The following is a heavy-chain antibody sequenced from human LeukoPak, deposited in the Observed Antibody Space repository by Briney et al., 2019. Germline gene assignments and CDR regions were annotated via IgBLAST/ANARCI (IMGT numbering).Heavy chain of an antibody. D-gene: IGHD3-10*01. CDR1: GGSISTYY. CDR2: IYYSGST. J-gene: IGHJ5*02. Sequence: PSETLSLTCTVSGGSISTYYWSWIRQPPGKGLEWIGYIYYSGSTYYNPSLKSRVTISVDTSKNQLSPKLSSVTAADTALYYCARESNYHGSGTGWFDPWGQGTLVTVSS. V-gene: IGHV4-59*12. CDR3: ARESNYHGSGTGWFDP.